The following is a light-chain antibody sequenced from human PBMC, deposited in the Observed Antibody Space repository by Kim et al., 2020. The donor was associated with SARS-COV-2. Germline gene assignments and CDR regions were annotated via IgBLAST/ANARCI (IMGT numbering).Light chain of an antibody. CDR1: KLGDKY. Sequence: SYELTQPPSVSVSPGQTVSITCSGDKLGDKYVSWYQQRPGQSPALVIYRDNKRPSEIPERFSGSNSGNTATLTISGTHAMDEADYYCQAWDSSTFYVFGT. CDR3: QAWDSSTFYV. J-gene: IGLJ1*01. CDR2: RDN. V-gene: IGLV3-1*01.